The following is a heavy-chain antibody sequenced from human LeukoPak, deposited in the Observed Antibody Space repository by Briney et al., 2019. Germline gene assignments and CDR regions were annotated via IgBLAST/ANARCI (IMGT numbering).Heavy chain of an antibody. V-gene: IGHV3-21*01. J-gene: IGHJ4*02. CDR1: GFTFSSYS. CDR2: ISSSSSYI. D-gene: IGHD3-3*01. Sequence: PGGSLRLPCAASGFTFSSYSMNWVRQAPGKGLEWVSSISSSSSYIYYADSVKGRFTISGDNAKNSLYLQMNSLRAEDTAVYYCARGPDFWSGYYTVYFDYWGQGTLVTVSS. CDR3: ARGPDFWSGYYTVYFDY.